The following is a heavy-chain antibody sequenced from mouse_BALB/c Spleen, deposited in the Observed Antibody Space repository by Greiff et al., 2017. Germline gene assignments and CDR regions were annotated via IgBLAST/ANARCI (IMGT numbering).Heavy chain of an antibody. CDR1: GFSLTSYG. J-gene: IGHJ1*01. CDR3: ARNSGYSYWYFDV. CDR2: IWSGGST. V-gene: IGHV2-2*02. D-gene: IGHD3-1*01. Sequence: QVQLKQSGPGLVQPSQSLSITCTVSGFSLTSYGVHWVRQSPGKGLEWLGVIWSGGSTDYNAAFISRLSISKDNSKSQVFFKMNSLQANDTAIYYCARNSGYSYWYFDVWGAGTTVTVSS.